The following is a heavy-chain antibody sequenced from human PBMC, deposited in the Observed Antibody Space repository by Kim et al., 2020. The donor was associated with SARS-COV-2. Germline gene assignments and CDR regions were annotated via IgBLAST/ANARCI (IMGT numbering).Heavy chain of an antibody. V-gene: IGHV4-31*03. CDR2: IYYSGST. Sequence: SETLSLTCTVSGGSISSGGYYWSWIRQHPGKGLEWIGYIYYSGSTYYNPSLKSRVTISVDTSKNQFSLKLSSVTAADTAVYYCARDGELAGGSSWFFPFDYWGQGTLVTVSS. CDR3: ARDGELAGGSSWFFPFDY. CDR1: GGSISSGGYY. D-gene: IGHD6-13*01. J-gene: IGHJ4*02.